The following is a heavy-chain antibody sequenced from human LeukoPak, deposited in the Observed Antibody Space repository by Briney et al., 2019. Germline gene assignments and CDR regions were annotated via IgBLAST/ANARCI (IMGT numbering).Heavy chain of an antibody. J-gene: IGHJ4*02. V-gene: IGHV3-33*06. Sequence: HPGRSLRLSCTASGFTFRNHGMNWVRQAPGKGREWVAGIWYDGSNKDYVDSVKGRFTISRDNSKNTLYLEMNSLTVEDTAVYYCAKGRGGSSNWGSDYRGQGTQVTVSS. D-gene: IGHD7-27*01. CDR2: IWYDGSNK. CDR3: AKGRGGSSNWGSDY. CDR1: GFTFRNHG.